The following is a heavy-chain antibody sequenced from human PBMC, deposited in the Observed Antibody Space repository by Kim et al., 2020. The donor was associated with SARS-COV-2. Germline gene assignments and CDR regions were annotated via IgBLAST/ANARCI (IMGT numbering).Heavy chain of an antibody. Sequence: GGSLRLSCAASGFTFDDHGMTWVRQGPGKGLEWVAGINWNGAGTGYADSVKGRFTISRDNAKNSLYLHMTSLRAEDTALYYCVRESYYYGSGSYFDYWGQGTLVTVSS. J-gene: IGHJ4*02. CDR1: GFTFDDHG. CDR2: INWNGAGT. V-gene: IGHV3-20*04. CDR3: VRESYYYGSGSYFDY. D-gene: IGHD3-10*01.